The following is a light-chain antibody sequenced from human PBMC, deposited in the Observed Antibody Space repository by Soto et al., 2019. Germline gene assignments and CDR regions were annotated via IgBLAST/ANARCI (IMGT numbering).Light chain of an antibody. CDR1: SSDVGAYDY. CDR2: EVT. V-gene: IGLV2-8*01. J-gene: IGLJ1*01. CDR3: SSFANSNNFV. Sequence: QSALTQPPSASGSPGQSVTISCTGTSSDVGAYDYVSWYQQHPGEAPKLMIYEVTKRPSGVPDRFSGSKSGNTASLTVSGLQTEDEADYYCSSFANSNNFVFGTGTTVTVL.